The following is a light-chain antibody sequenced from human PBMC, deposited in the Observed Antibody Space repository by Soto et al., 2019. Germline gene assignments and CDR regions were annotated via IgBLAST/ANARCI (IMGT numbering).Light chain of an antibody. Sequence: QPVLTQPASVSGSPGQSITIYCTGTSSDVGGYNYVSWYQQHPGKAPKLMIYDVSNRPSGVSNRFSGSKSGNTASLTISGLQAEDEADYYCSSYTSSSTPYVFGTGTKLTVL. CDR3: SSYTSSSTPYV. CDR1: SSDVGGYNY. CDR2: DVS. V-gene: IGLV2-14*01. J-gene: IGLJ1*01.